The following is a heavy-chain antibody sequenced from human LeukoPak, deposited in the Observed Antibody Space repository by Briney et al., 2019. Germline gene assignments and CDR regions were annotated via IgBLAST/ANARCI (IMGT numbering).Heavy chain of an antibody. D-gene: IGHD2-2*01. CDR1: GYSLSSGYY. CDR3: ARVDCSSTSCYSPPYYYYMDV. CDR2: IYHSGST. V-gene: IGHV4-38-2*02. J-gene: IGHJ6*03. Sequence: SETLSLTCTVSGYSLSSGYYWGWIRQPPGKGLEWIGSIYHSGSTYYNPSLKSRVTISVDTSKNQFSLKLSSVTAADTAVYYCARVDCSSTSCYSPPYYYYMDVWGKGTTVTVSS.